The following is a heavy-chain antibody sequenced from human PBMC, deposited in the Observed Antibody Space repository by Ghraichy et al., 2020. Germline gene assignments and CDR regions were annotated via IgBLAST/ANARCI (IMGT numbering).Heavy chain of an antibody. J-gene: IGHJ4*02. V-gene: IGHV4-34*01. CDR3: ARGPVHYSSVDY. CDR2: INHSGST. Sequence: SETLSLTCAVYGGSFSGYYWSWIRQPPGKGLEWIGEINHSGSTNYNPSLKSRVTISVDTSKNQFSLKLSSVTAADTAVYYCARGPVHYSSVDYWGQGTLVTVSS. D-gene: IGHD6-25*01. CDR1: GGSFSGYY.